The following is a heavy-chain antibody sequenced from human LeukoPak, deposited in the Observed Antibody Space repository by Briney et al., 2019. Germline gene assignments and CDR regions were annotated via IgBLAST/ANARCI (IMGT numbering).Heavy chain of an antibody. CDR3: ARVSRSQTYYYDSSGYGRAFDI. J-gene: IGHJ3*02. V-gene: IGHV1-18*01. CDR2: ISAYNGNT. D-gene: IGHD3-22*01. CDR1: GYTFTSYG. Sequence: GESLKISCKASGYTFTSYGISWVRQAPGQGLEWMGWISAYNGNTNYAQKLQGRVTMTTDTSTSTAYMELRSLRSDDTAVYYCARVSRSQTYYYDSSGYGRAFDIWGQGTMVTVSS.